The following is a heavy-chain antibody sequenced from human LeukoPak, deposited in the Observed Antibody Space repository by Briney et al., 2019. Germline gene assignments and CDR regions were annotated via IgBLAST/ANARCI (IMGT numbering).Heavy chain of an antibody. Sequence: PGGALRLFCAASGFTSSSYEMNWVRHPPARGLVEVSYISSSGSTIYYADSVKGRFTTSRDNAKNSLYLQMNSLRAEDTAVYYCAREGVGNLGYYYGMDVWGQGTTVTVSS. J-gene: IGHJ6*02. CDR2: ISSSGSTI. CDR1: GFTSSSYE. D-gene: IGHD4-23*01. V-gene: IGHV3-48*03. CDR3: AREGVGNLGYYYGMDV.